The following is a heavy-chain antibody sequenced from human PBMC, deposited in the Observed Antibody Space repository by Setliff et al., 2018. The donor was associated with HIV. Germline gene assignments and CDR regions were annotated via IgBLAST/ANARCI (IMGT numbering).Heavy chain of an antibody. CDR2: IYTNGYT. J-gene: IGHJ3*01. Sequence: SETLSLTCTVSGGSIRSGSYYWTWIRQPAGKGPEWIGHIYTNGYTNYNPSLKSRVPISVDTSRDQFSLQLTSVTAADTAVYYCARAPPGIQNDAFDVWGRGTMVTVSS. CDR3: ARAPPGIQNDAFDV. V-gene: IGHV4-61*09. CDR1: GGSIRSGSYY.